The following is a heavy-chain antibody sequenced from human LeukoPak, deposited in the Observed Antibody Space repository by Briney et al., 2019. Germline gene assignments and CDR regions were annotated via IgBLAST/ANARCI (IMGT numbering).Heavy chain of an antibody. CDR2: IKQDGSEK. V-gene: IGHV3-7*01. D-gene: IGHD3-3*01. Sequence: PGGSLRLSCTASGFTFSLIWMTWVRQAPEKGLEWVANIKQDGSEKDYVDSVKGRFTISRDNGKNSLYLQMNSLRGEDTAVYYCARLNWNYADYWGQGTLVTVSS. CDR3: ARLNWNYADY. J-gene: IGHJ4*02. CDR1: GFTFSLIW.